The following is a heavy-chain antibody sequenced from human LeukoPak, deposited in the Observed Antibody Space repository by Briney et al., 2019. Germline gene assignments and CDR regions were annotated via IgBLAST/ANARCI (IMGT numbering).Heavy chain of an antibody. J-gene: IGHJ4*02. CDR2: IYYSGST. D-gene: IGHD6-13*01. Sequence: SETLSLTCTVSGGSISSYYWSWLRQPPGKGLEWIGYIYYSGSTNYNPSLKSRVTISVDTSKNQFSLKLSSVTAADTAVYYCARNFIAAAAIDYWGQGTLVTVSS. V-gene: IGHV4-59*12. CDR1: GGSISSYY. CDR3: ARNFIAAAAIDY.